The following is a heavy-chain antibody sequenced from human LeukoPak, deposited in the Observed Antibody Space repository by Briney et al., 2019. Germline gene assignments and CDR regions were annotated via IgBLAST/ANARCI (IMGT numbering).Heavy chain of an antibody. J-gene: IGHJ1*01. D-gene: IGHD3-9*01. Sequence: GASVKVSCKASGGTFSSYAISWVRQAPGQGLEWMGRIIPILGIANYAQKFQGRVTITADKSTSTAYMELSSLRSEDTAVYYCARALLNYDILTGYYEPAEYFQHWGQGTLVTVSS. CDR2: IIPILGIA. CDR1: GGTFSSYA. V-gene: IGHV1-69*04. CDR3: ARALLNYDILTGYYEPAEYFQH.